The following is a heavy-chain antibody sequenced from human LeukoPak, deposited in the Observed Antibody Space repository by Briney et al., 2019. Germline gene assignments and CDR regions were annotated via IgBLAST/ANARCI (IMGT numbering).Heavy chain of an antibody. D-gene: IGHD2-15*01. CDR2: IYTSGST. CDR3: ATRGYCSGGSCYSGYYYYMDV. CDR1: GGSISSSSYY. J-gene: IGHJ6*03. Sequence: SETLSLTCTVSGGSISSSSYYWGWIRQPAGKGLEWIGRIYTSGSTNYNPSLKSRVTMSVDTSKNQFSLKLSSVTAADTAVYYCATRGYCSGGSCYSGYYYYMDVWGKGTTVTVSS. V-gene: IGHV4-61*02.